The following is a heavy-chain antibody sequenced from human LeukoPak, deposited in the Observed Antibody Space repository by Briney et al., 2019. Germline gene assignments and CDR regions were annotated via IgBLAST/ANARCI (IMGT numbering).Heavy chain of an antibody. CDR3: AGSMRADAFDI. D-gene: IGHD2/OR15-2a*01. CDR1: GGSISSYY. V-gene: IGHV4-59*01. Sequence: SETLSLTCTVSGGSISSYYWSWIRQPPGKGLEWIGYIYYSGSTNYNPSLKSRVTISVDTSKNQFSLKLSSVSAAATAVYYCAGSMRADAFDIWGQGTMVTVSS. CDR2: IYYSGST. J-gene: IGHJ3*02.